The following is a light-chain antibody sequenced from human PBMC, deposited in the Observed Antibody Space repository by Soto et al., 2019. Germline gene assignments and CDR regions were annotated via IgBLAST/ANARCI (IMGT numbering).Light chain of an antibody. J-gene: IGKJ1*01. CDR3: QQYNNWPRT. CDR1: QSVSSN. V-gene: IGKV3-15*01. CDR2: GAS. Sequence: EIEITQSPGTVSLSPGERDTLPCRASQSVSSNLAWYQQKPGQAPRLLIYGASTRATGIPARFSGSGSGTEFTLTISSLQSEDFAVYYCQQYNNWPRTFGQGTKVDIK.